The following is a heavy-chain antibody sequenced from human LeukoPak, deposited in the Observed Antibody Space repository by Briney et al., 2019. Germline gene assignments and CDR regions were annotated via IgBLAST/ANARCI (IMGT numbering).Heavy chain of an antibody. J-gene: IGHJ4*02. CDR1: GGSISSGSYY. V-gene: IGHV4-61*02. D-gene: IGHD3-3*01. Sequence: SQTLSLTCTVSGGSISSGSYYWSWIRQPAGKGLEWIGRIYTSGSTNYNPSLKSRVTISVDTSKNQFSLKLSSVTAADTAVYYCARGYYDFWSGYYDYWGQGTLVTVSS. CDR2: IYTSGST. CDR3: ARGYYDFWSGYYDY.